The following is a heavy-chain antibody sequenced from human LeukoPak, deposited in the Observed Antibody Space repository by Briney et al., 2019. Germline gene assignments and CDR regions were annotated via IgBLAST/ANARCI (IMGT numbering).Heavy chain of an antibody. CDR2: ISSSGSAI. CDR1: GFPLSSYS. D-gene: IGHD4-23*01. J-gene: IGHJ4*02. CDR3: AKTLSSYGGSDY. Sequence: PGGSLRLSCAASGFPLSSYSINWVRQAPGKGLEWVSYISSSGSAIYYVDSVKGRFTVSRDNAKNSLFLQMNSLRAEDTAVYYCAKTLSSYGGSDYWGQGTLVTVSS. V-gene: IGHV3-48*01.